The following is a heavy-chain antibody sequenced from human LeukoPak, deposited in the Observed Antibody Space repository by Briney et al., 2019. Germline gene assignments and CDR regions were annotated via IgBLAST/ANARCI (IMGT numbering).Heavy chain of an antibody. CDR1: GYTFTSYY. Sequence: ASVKVSCKASGYTFTSYYMHWVRQAPGQGFEWMGIINPRGGSASSAQKIQGRVTLTRDTSTSTVYMELSSLRSEDTAVYYCARDYHGSGSLTTFDYWGQGTLVTISS. V-gene: IGHV1-46*01. J-gene: IGHJ4*02. D-gene: IGHD3-10*01. CDR3: ARDYHGSGSLTTFDY. CDR2: INPRGGSA.